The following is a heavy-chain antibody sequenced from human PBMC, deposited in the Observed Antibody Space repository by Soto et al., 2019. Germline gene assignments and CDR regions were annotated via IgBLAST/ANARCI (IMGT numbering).Heavy chain of an antibody. J-gene: IGHJ6*02. D-gene: IGHD5-18*01. Sequence: QVQLVESGGGLVKPGGSLRLSCAASGFTFSDYYMSWIRQAPGKGLEWVSYISSSGSTIYYADSVKGRFTISRDNAKNSXXMQMNSLRAEDTAVYYCARDPTDTAMVTDYYGMDVWGQGTTVTVSS. CDR3: ARDPTDTAMVTDYYGMDV. CDR2: ISSSGSTI. V-gene: IGHV3-11*01. CDR1: GFTFSDYY.